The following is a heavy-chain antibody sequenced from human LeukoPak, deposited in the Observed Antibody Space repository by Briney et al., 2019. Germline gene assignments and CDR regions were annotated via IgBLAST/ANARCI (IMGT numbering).Heavy chain of an antibody. CDR1: GFTFRSYL. V-gene: IGHV3-23*01. Sequence: PGGSLRLSCAASGFTFRSYLMNWVRQAPGKGLEWVSGISGNGDVTYYADSVKGRFATSRDNSKNTLYLQMNSLRAEDTAAYYCAKSASTVTRHFDFWGQGTLVTVSS. D-gene: IGHD4-17*01. CDR3: AKSASTVTRHFDF. J-gene: IGHJ4*02. CDR2: ISGNGDVT.